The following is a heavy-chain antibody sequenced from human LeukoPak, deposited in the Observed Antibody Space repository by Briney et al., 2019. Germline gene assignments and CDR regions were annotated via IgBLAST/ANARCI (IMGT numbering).Heavy chain of an antibody. V-gene: IGHV3-48*03. J-gene: IGHJ4*02. CDR1: GFTFSSYE. D-gene: IGHD6-19*01. CDR3: ARVEYSSGLDY. CDR2: ISSSGSTI. Sequence: GGSLRLSCAASGFTFSSYEMNWVRQAPGKGLEWVSYISSSGSTIYYADSVKGRFTISRDNAKNSLYLQMNSLRAEDTAVYYCARVEYSSGLDYWGQGALVTVSS.